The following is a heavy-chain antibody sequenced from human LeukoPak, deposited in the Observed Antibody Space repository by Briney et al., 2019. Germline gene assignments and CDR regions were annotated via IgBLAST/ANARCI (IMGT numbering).Heavy chain of an antibody. CDR1: GYTFTGYF. D-gene: IGHD5-12*01. J-gene: IGHJ4*02. CDR2: INPNSGDT. V-gene: IGHV1-2*02. CDR3: ARERGSGYRLLY. Sequence: GASVKVSCKASGYTFTGYFMHWVRQAPGQGLEWMGWINPNSGDTNYAQKFRGRATMTRDTSISTAYMELSRLTSDDTAVYYCARERGSGYRLLYWGQGTLVTVSS.